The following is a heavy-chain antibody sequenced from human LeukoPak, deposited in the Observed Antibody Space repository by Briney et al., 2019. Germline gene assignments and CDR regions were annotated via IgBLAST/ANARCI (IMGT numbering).Heavy chain of an antibody. CDR2: IYYSGST. CDR1: GGSISSYY. CDR3: ARDRLYYYDSGSRN. Sequence: ASETLSLTCTVSGGSISSYYWSWIRQPPGKGLEWIGYIYYSGSTNYNPSLKSRVTISVDTSKNQFCLKLSSVTAADTAVYYCARDRLYYYDSGSRNWGQGTLVTVSS. D-gene: IGHD3-22*01. V-gene: IGHV4-59*12. J-gene: IGHJ4*02.